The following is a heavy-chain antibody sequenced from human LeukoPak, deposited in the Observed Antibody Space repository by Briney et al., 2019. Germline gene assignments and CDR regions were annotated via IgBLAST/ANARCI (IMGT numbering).Heavy chain of an antibody. CDR3: ARAPITSPFYFDY. Sequence: PGGSLRLSCTASGFAFAEHGMSWVRQVPGKGLKWVSGINWSGGSTGYADPLRGRFTISRDNAKNSLYLQMDSLRAEDTALYYCARAPITSPFYFDYWGQGTLVTVSS. CDR2: INWSGGST. D-gene: IGHD2-2*01. J-gene: IGHJ4*02. CDR1: GFAFAEHG. V-gene: IGHV3-20*04.